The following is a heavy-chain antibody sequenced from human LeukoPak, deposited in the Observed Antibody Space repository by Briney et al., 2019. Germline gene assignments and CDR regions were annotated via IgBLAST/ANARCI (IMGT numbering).Heavy chain of an antibody. CDR3: ARTYYYDSTEWGYFDY. V-gene: IGHV3-9*01. J-gene: IGHJ4*02. CDR2: ISWNSGSI. CDR1: GFTFDDYA. D-gene: IGHD3-22*01. Sequence: GGSLRLSCAASGFTFDDYAMHWVRQAPGKGLEWVSGISWNSGSIGYADSVKGRFTISRDNSKNTLYLQMNSLRAEDTAVYYCARTYYYDSTEWGYFDYWGQGTLVTVSS.